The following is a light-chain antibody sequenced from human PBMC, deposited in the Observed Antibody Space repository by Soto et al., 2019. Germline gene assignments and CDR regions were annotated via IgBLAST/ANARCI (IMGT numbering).Light chain of an antibody. CDR2: GAS. Sequence: EIVMTQSPATLSVSPGERATLSCRASQSVSSNLAWYQQKPGQAPRLLIYGASTRATGIPAMFSGSGSGTEFTLTISSLQSEDGAVYYCQQYYSTPWTFGQGTKVDIK. J-gene: IGKJ1*01. CDR3: QQYYSTPWT. CDR1: QSVSSN. V-gene: IGKV3-15*01.